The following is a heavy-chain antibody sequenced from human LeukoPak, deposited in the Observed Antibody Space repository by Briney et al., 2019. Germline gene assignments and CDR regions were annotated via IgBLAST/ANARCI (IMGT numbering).Heavy chain of an antibody. CDR2: ISSSSSYI. J-gene: IGHJ4*02. Sequence: TTGGSLRLSCAASGFTFSTYSMNWVRQAPGKGLEWVSSISSSSSYIYYADSVKGRFTISRDNAKNSLYLQMNSLRAEDTAVYYCARDLVLTMVRGTPPDYWGQGTLVTVSS. D-gene: IGHD3-10*01. V-gene: IGHV3-21*01. CDR3: ARDLVLTMVRGTPPDY. CDR1: GFTFSTYS.